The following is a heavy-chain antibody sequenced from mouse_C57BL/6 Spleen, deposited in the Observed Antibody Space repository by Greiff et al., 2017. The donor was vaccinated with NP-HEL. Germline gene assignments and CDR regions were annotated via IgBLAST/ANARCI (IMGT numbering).Heavy chain of an antibody. Sequence: EVQLVESGAELVRPGASVKLSCTASGFTIKDDYMHWVKQRPEQGLEWIGWIDPADGDTKYASKFQGKATITADTSSNTAYLQLSSLTSEDTAVYYSTLYNGSPMDDWGQGTSVTVS. CDR3: TLYNGSPMDD. D-gene: IGHD1-1*01. CDR1: GFTIKDDY. CDR2: IDPADGDT. J-gene: IGHJ4*01. V-gene: IGHV14-4*01.